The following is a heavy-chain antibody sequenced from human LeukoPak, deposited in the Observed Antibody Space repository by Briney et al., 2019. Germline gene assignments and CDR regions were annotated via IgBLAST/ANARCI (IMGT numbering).Heavy chain of an antibody. V-gene: IGHV1-2*02. D-gene: IGHD6-13*01. Sequence: ASVKVSCKASGYTFTGYYMQWVRQAPGQGLEWMGWINPKSGGTNYAQKFQGRVTMTRDTSISTAYMELSRLKSDDTAVYYCARSDSSNWYSRVYYFDYWGQGTLVTVSS. CDR2: INPKSGGT. CDR3: ARSDSSNWYSRVYYFDY. CDR1: GYTFTGYY. J-gene: IGHJ4*02.